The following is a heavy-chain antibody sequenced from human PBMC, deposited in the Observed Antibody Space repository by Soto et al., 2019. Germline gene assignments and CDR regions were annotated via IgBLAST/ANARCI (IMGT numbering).Heavy chain of an antibody. V-gene: IGHV3-15*01. Sequence: EVQLVESGGGLVKPGGSLRLSCAASGFTFSNAWMSWVRQAPGKGLEWVGRFKSKTDGGTTDYAAPVKGRFTISRDDSKNTLYLQMNSLKTEDTAVYYCTTDPTVYAFDIWGQGTMVTVSS. D-gene: IGHD2-8*01. CDR3: TTDPTVYAFDI. CDR2: FKSKTDGGTT. CDR1: GFTFSNAW. J-gene: IGHJ3*02.